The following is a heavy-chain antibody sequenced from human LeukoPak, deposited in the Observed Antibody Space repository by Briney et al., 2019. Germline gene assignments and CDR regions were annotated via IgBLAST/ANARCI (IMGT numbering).Heavy chain of an antibody. CDR2: ISSSSSYI. V-gene: IGHV3-21*01. Sequence: GGSLRLSCAASGFTFSSYSMNWVRQAPGKGLEWVSSISSSSSYIYYADSVKGRFTISRDNAKNSLYLQMNSLRAEDTAVYYCAREDEASDYYDSSGYYEAYYYYYYMDVWGKGTTVTIFS. CDR3: AREDEASDYYDSSGYYEAYYYYYYMDV. D-gene: IGHD3-22*01. CDR1: GFTFSSYS. J-gene: IGHJ6*03.